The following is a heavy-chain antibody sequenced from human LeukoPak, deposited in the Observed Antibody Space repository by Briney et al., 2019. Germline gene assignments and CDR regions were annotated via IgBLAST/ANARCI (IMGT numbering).Heavy chain of an antibody. CDR3: ARDRGGTYDFWSGPDAFNI. CDR2: IYTTGST. D-gene: IGHD3-3*01. V-gene: IGHV4-4*07. CDR1: GGSINNYY. J-gene: IGHJ3*02. Sequence: SETLSLTCTVSGGSINNYYWSWIRQPAGKGREWIGRIYTTGSTNYNPSLKSRVTMSVDTSKNQFSLNLNSVTAADTAVYYCARDRGGTYDFWSGPDAFNIWGQGTMVTVSS.